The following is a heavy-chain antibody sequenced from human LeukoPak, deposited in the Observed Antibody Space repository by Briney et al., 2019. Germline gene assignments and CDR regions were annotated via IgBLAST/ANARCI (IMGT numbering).Heavy chain of an antibody. CDR2: ISSSSSYI. J-gene: IGHJ4*02. CDR1: GFTFSSYS. V-gene: IGHV3-21*01. Sequence: GGSLRLSCAASGFTFSSYSMTWVRQAPGKGLEWVSSISSSSSYIYYADSVKGRFTISRDNSKNTLYLQMNSLRAEDTAVYYCARVNGIAAAGTTPFDYWGQGTLVTVSS. CDR3: ARVNGIAAAGTTPFDY. D-gene: IGHD6-13*01.